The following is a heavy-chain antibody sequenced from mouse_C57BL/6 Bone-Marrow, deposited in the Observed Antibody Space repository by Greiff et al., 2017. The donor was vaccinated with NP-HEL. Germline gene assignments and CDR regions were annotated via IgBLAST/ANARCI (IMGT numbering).Heavy chain of an antibody. V-gene: IGHV2-2*01. CDR3: ARIPSYYYGRDV. CDR2: IWSGGST. D-gene: IGHD1-1*01. Sequence: QVQLKESGPGLVQPSQSLSITCTVSGFSLTSYGVHWVRQSPGKGLEWLGVIWSGGSTDYNAAFISRLSISKDNSKSQVFFKMNSLQADDTAIYYCARIPSYYYGRDVWGTGTTVTVSS. CDR1: GFSLTSYG. J-gene: IGHJ1*03.